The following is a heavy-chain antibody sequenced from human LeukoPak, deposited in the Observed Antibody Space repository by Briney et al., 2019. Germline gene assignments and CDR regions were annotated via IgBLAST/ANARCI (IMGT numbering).Heavy chain of an antibody. J-gene: IGHJ6*03. D-gene: IGHD1-26*01. Sequence: SGGSLRLSCAASGFTFSSYSMNWVRQAPGKGLEWVSYISSSSSTIYYADSVKGRFTISRDNAKNSLYLQMNSLRAEDTAVYYCARDWRVGATRPYYYYYMDVWGKGTTVTVSS. CDR3: ARDWRVGATRPYYYYYMDV. CDR2: ISSSSSTI. V-gene: IGHV3-48*01. CDR1: GFTFSSYS.